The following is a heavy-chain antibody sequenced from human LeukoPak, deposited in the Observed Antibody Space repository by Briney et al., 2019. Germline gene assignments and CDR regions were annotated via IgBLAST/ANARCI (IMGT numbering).Heavy chain of an antibody. CDR2: ISPGGVLT. CDR3: ARGTPRRGETRDGYR. CDR1: GFTFSGSY. D-gene: IGHD5-24*01. J-gene: IGHJ4*02. V-gene: IGHV3-11*04. Sequence: GGSLRLSCEASGFTFSGSYMSWIRQAPGQGLHWISYISPGGVLTYYSDSVKGRFTVSRDNAKNLLFLQINSLRVEDTAVYYCARGTPRRGETRDGYRWGQGTVVTVSS.